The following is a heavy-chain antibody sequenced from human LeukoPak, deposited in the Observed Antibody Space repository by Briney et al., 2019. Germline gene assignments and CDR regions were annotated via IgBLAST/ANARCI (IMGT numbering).Heavy chain of an antibody. CDR2: IYSGGST. J-gene: IGHJ6*02. V-gene: IGHV3-66*01. Sequence: GSLRLSCAASGFTVSSNYMSWVRQAPGKGLEWVSVIYSGGSTYYADSVKGRFTISRDNSKNTLYLQMNSLRAEDTAVYYCARVAPYYYYYGMDVWGQGTTVTVSS. CDR3: ARVAPYYYYYGMDV. CDR1: GFTVSSNY.